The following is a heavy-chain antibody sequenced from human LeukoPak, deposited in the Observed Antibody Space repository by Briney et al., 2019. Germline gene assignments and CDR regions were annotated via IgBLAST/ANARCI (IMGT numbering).Heavy chain of an antibody. J-gene: IGHJ4*02. CDR3: ARGSLILDY. CDR1: GDSVSSNSAV. Sequence: SQTLSLTCAISGDSVSSNSAVWNWIRQSPSRGLECLGMTYYRSKWYNDYAVSLESRITNNPDTSNNQFSLQLNSVTPEDTAVYYCARGSLILDYWGQGTLVTVSS. D-gene: IGHD3-16*02. CDR2: TYYRSKWYN. V-gene: IGHV6-1*01.